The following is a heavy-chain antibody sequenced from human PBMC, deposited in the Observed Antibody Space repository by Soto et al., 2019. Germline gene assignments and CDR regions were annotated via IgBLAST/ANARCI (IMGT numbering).Heavy chain of an antibody. D-gene: IGHD2-21*02. CDR2: IKTNIIGGAK. CDR3: TALCYYTESSGY. Sequence: EVQLVESGGGSVKPGGSLRLSCAASGFTFSNIWMSWVRQAPGKGLEWVGRIKTNIIGGAKDYAAPLKGRFIISRDDSKNTLYLQINTLKTEDTAVYYCTALCYYTESSGYWGQGTLVTVPS. CDR1: GFTFSNIW. J-gene: IGHJ4*02. V-gene: IGHV3-15*01.